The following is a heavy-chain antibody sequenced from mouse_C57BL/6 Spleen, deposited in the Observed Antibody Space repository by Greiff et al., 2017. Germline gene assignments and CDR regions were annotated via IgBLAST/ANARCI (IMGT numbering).Heavy chain of an antibody. CDR3: ANYGYPYAMDY. CDR1: GYSFTGYY. CDR2: INPSTGGT. Sequence: EVKLVESGPELVKPGASVKISCKASGYSFTGYYMNWVKQSPEKSLEWIGEINPSTGGTTYNQKFKAKATLTVDKSSSTAYMQLKSLTSEDSAVYYCANYGYPYAMDYWGQGTSVTVSS. J-gene: IGHJ4*01. V-gene: IGHV1-42*01. D-gene: IGHD2-2*01.